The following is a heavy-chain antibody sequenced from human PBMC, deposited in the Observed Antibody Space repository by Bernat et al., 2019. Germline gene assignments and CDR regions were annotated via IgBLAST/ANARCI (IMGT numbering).Heavy chain of an antibody. J-gene: IGHJ3*02. V-gene: IGHV3-48*03. Sequence: EVQLVESGGGLVQPGGSLRLSCAASGFTFSSYEMNWVRQALGKGLEWVSYISSSGSIIYYADSVKGRFTISRDNAKNSLYLQMNSLRAEDTAVYYCARDRPVYSSGRYDRAFDIWGQGTIVTVSS. D-gene: IGHD6-19*01. CDR2: ISSSGSII. CDR3: ARDRPVYSSGRYDRAFDI. CDR1: GFTFSSYE.